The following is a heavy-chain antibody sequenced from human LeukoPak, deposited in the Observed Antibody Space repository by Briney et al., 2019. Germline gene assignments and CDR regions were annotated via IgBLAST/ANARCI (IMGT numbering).Heavy chain of an antibody. Sequence: GESLKISCKGSGYSFTSYWIGWVRQMPGKGLEWMEIIYPGDSNIRYSPSFQGQVTISADKSISTAYLQWGSLKASDTAMYYCARPYCGADCFSDYWGQGTLVTVSS. CDR2: IYPGDSNI. D-gene: IGHD2-21*02. CDR3: ARPYCGADCFSDY. CDR1: GYSFTSYW. J-gene: IGHJ4*02. V-gene: IGHV5-51*01.